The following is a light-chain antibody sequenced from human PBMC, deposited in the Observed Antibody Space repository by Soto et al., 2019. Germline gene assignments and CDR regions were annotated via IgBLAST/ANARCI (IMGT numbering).Light chain of an antibody. V-gene: IGLV2-23*02. CDR3: CSYAGSSTFA. CDR2: EVT. J-gene: IGLJ2*01. CDR1: NSDVGSYNL. Sequence: QSVLTQPASVSGSPGQSITISCTRTNSDVGSYNLVSWYQQHPGKAPKLIIYEVTKRPSGVSNRFSGSKSGSAASLTISGLQAEDEADYYCCSYAGSSTFAFGGGTKVTVL.